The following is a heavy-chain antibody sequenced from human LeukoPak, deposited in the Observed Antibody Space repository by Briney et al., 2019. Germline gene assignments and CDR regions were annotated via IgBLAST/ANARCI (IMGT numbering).Heavy chain of an antibody. Sequence: PSETLSLTCAVYGGSFSGYYWSWIRQPPGKGLEWIGEINHSGSTNYNPSLKSRVTISVDTSKNQFSLKLSSVTAADTAVYYCARTEIYYDSSGYPLYYFDYWGQGTLVTVSS. J-gene: IGHJ4*02. CDR3: ARTEIYYDSSGYPLYYFDY. CDR1: GGSFSGYY. CDR2: INHSGST. D-gene: IGHD3-22*01. V-gene: IGHV4-34*01.